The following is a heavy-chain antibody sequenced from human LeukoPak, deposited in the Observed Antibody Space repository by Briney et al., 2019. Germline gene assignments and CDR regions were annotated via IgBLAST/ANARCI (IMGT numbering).Heavy chain of an antibody. CDR2: IYHSGST. V-gene: IGHV4-30-2*01. CDR1: GGSISSGGYS. Sequence: SQTLSLTCAVSGGSISSGGYSWSWIRQPPGKGLEWIGYIYHSGSTYYNPSLKSRVTISVDRSKNQFSLKLSSVTAADTAVYYCARGPRRIAAAGYYGMDVWGQGTTVTVPS. J-gene: IGHJ6*02. CDR3: ARGPRRIAAAGYYGMDV. D-gene: IGHD6-13*01.